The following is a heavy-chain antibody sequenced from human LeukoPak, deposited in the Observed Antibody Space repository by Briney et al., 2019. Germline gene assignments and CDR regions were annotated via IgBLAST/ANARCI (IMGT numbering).Heavy chain of an antibody. D-gene: IGHD3-22*01. J-gene: IGHJ4*02. CDR2: INPSGGST. Sequence: ASVKVSCKASGYTFISYYMHWVRQAPGQGLEWMGIINPSGGSTSYAQKFQGRVTMTRDMSTSTVYMELSSLRSEDTAVYYCARKIPYYYDSTPFDYWGQGTLVTVSS. CDR3: ARKIPYYYDSTPFDY. V-gene: IGHV1-46*01. CDR1: GYTFISYY.